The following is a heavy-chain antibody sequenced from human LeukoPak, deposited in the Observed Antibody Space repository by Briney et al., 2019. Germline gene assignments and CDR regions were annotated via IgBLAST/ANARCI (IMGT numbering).Heavy chain of an antibody. Sequence: ASVKVSCKVSGYTLIELSMHWVRQAPGKGLEWMGGFDPEDGETIYAQKFQGRVTMTEDTSTDTAYMELSSLRSDDTAVYYCARGSSIVLMVYANGAADAFDIWGQGTMVTVSS. D-gene: IGHD2-8*01. J-gene: IGHJ3*02. CDR1: GYTLIELS. V-gene: IGHV1-24*01. CDR3: ARGSSIVLMVYANGAADAFDI. CDR2: FDPEDGET.